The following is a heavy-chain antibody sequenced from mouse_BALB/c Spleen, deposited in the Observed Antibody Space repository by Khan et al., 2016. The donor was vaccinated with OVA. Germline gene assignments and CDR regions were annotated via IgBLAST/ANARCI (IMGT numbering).Heavy chain of an antibody. CDR1: GYSITSGYG. Sequence: VQLKESGPGLVKPSQSLSLTCTVTGYSITSGYGWNWIRQFPGNKLEWMGYISYSGSTNYNPSLKSRISITRDPSKNQVFLQLNSVTTEDTATYYCARTARIKYWGQGTTLTVSS. CDR2: ISYSGST. CDR3: ARTARIKY. D-gene: IGHD1-2*01. V-gene: IGHV3-2*02. J-gene: IGHJ2*01.